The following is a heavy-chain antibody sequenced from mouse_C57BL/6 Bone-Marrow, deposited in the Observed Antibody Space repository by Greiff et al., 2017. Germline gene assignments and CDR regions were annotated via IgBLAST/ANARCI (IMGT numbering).Heavy chain of an antibody. Sequence: QVQLQQSGAELVMPGASVKLSCEASGYTFTSYWMHWVKQRPGQGLEWIGEIDPSDSYTNYNQKFKGKSTLTVDKSSSTAYMQLSSLTSEDSAVYYCARSEDYFDYWGQGTTLTVSS. J-gene: IGHJ2*01. V-gene: IGHV1-69*01. CDR1: GYTFTSYW. CDR2: IDPSDSYT. CDR3: ARSEDYFDY.